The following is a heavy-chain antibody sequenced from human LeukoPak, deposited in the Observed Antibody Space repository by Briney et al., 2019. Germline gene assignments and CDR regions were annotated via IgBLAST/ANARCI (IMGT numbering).Heavy chain of an antibody. D-gene: IGHD6-19*01. CDR3: VSPKYSSAWFFDY. J-gene: IGHJ4*02. CDR1: GFSFSSYA. Sequence: GGSLRLSCAASGFSFSSYAMSWVRRAPGRVVEWVSAISGSGGSTYYADSVKGRFTISRDNPKNTLYLQMNSLRAEDTAVYYCVSPKYSSAWFFDYWGQGTLVTVSS. CDR2: ISGSGGST. V-gene: IGHV3-23*01.